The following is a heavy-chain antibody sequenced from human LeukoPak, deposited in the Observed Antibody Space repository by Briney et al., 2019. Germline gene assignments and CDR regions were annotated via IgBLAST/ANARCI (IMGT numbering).Heavy chain of an antibody. CDR2: ISGSGGST. CDR3: AKATVTSYYYYYGMDV. J-gene: IGHJ6*02. D-gene: IGHD4-17*01. CDR1: GFTFSSYA. Sequence: GGSLRLSCAASGFTFSSYAMSWVRQAPGKELEWVSAISGSGGSTYYADSVKGRFTISRDNSKNTLYLQMNSLRAEDTAVYYCAKATVTSYYYYYGMDVWGQGTTVTVSS. V-gene: IGHV3-23*01.